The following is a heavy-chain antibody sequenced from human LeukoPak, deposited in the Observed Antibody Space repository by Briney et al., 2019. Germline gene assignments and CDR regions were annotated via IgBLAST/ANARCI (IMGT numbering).Heavy chain of an antibody. D-gene: IGHD6-13*01. CDR3: VRLAAGSDYFDS. CDR2: IKPDGSEK. V-gene: IGHV3-7*04. Sequence: GGSLRLSCAASGFPFTRYWMSWVRQAPGKGLEWVANIKPDGSEKHYVDSVKGRLTISRDNAKNSLYLQMNGLRAEDTAVYYCVRLAAGSDYFDSWGQGTLVTVSS. CDR1: GFPFTRYW. J-gene: IGHJ4*02.